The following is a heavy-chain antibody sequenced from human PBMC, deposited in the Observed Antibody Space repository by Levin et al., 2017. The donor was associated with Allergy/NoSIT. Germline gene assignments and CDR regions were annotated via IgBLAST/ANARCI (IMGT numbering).Heavy chain of an antibody. Sequence: GGSLRRSCAASGFTFRSYAMSWVRQAPGKGLEWVSVISTGGGSTYYADSVKGRFTISRDSSKNTLYLQMNSLRAEDTAVYYCAKHGDYRDFDYWGQGTLVTVSS. V-gene: IGHV3-23*01. CDR3: AKHGDYRDFDY. D-gene: IGHD4-17*01. J-gene: IGHJ4*02. CDR2: ISTGGGST. CDR1: GFTFRSYA.